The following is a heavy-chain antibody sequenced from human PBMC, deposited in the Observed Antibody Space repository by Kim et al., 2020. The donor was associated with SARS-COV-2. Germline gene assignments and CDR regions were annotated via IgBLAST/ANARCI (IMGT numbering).Heavy chain of an antibody. D-gene: IGHD7-27*01. CDR1: GISVSGNY. Sequence: GGSLRLSCVGSGISVSGNYMGWVRQTPGRGLECVASMSPDGSQRSYVDSVKGRFTISRDNAQNSLYLQMDSLRADDTAVYYCARHGDHSFDYWGQGTLVTVSS. V-gene: IGHV3-7*03. CDR3: ARHGDHSFDY. CDR2: MSPDGSQR. J-gene: IGHJ4*02.